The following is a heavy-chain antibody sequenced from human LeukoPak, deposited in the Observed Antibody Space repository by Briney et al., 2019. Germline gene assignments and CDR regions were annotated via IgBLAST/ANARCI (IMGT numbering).Heavy chain of an antibody. V-gene: IGHV1-2*02. CDR3: ASDLPKYCSGGSCYRHDY. D-gene: IGHD2-15*01. CDR1: GYTLTRYY. CDR2: NNPYCGGT. J-gene: IGHJ4*02. Sequence: ATVKVSCKASGYTLTRYYMHWVRQAPGQGLEWMGWNNPYCGGTNYTQKFPDRVTMTRDTSISTAYMELSRLRSDNTAVYYCASDLPKYCSGGSCYRHDYWGQGTLVTVSS.